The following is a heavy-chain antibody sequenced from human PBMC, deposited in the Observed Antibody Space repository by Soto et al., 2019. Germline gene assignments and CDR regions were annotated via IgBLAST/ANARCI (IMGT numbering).Heavy chain of an antibody. V-gene: IGHV1-69*01. CDR1: GVRNSSNA. CDR2: IIPIFGTA. J-gene: IGHJ4*02. CDR3: ARDSPRILTGYRY. D-gene: IGHD3-9*01. Sequence: GISVKLSCEASGVRNSSNAICWVRQAPGQGLEWMGGIIPIFGTANYAQKFQGRVTITADESTSTAYMELSSLRSEDTAVYYCARDSPRILTGYRYWGQGTLVTVSS.